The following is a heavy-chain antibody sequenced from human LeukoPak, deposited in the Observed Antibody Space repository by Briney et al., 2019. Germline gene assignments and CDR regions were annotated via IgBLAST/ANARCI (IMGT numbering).Heavy chain of an antibody. CDR1: GYTFTGYY. Sequence: ASVKVSCKASGYTFTGYYMHWVRQVPGQGLEWMGIINPSGGSTSYAQKFQGRVTMTRDTSTSTVYMELSSLRSEDTAVYYCARRSGEQWLVRRGAPLDYWGQGTLVTVSS. J-gene: IGHJ4*02. D-gene: IGHD6-19*01. CDR2: INPSGGST. V-gene: IGHV1-46*01. CDR3: ARRSGEQWLVRRGAPLDY.